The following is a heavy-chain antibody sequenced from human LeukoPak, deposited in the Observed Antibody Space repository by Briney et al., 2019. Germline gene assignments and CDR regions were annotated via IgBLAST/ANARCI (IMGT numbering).Heavy chain of an antibody. D-gene: IGHD3-9*01. Sequence: SETLSLTCTVSGASITSGDYNWSWIRQPPGKGLQWIGFIYYSGTTYYSPSLKSRITISVDTSKNQFSLKVTSVTAADTAVYYCARGRQYCDWLSGWFDPWGQGTLVTVSS. CDR3: ARGRQYCDWLSGWFDP. J-gene: IGHJ5*02. V-gene: IGHV4-30-4*01. CDR2: IYYSGTT. CDR1: GASITSGDYN.